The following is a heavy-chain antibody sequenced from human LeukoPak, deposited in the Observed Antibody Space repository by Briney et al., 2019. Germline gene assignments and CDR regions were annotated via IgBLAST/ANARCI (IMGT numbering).Heavy chain of an antibody. D-gene: IGHD2-15*01. V-gene: IGHV1-2*06. Sequence: GASVKVSCKASGYTFTGYYMHWVRQAPGQGLEWLGRINPNSGGTNYAQKFQGRVTMTRDTSMSTAYMEMSRLSSDDTAVYYCARDDADCSGGSCLDYWGQGTLVTVSS. CDR2: INPNSGGT. J-gene: IGHJ4*02. CDR3: ARDDADCSGGSCLDY. CDR1: GYTFTGYY.